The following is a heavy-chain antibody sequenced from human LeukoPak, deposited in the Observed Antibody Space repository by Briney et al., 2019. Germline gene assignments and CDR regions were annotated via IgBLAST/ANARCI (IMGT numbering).Heavy chain of an antibody. J-gene: IGHJ3*02. D-gene: IGHD3-10*01. CDR3: ATMVRGVDDAFDI. Sequence: GASVKVSCKVSGYTLTELSMHWVRHAPGKGLECMGGFDPEDGETIYAQKFQGRVTMTEDTSTDTAYMELSSLRSEDTAVYYCATMVRGVDDAFDIWGQGTMVTASS. CDR2: FDPEDGET. CDR1: GYTLTELS. V-gene: IGHV1-24*01.